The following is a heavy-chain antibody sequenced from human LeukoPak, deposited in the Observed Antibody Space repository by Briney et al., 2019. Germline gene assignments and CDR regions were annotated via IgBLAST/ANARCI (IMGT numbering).Heavy chain of an antibody. CDR1: GYSFTRKW. V-gene: IGHV5-51*01. D-gene: IGHD4-23*01. CDR3: ARRVVNNRNWYFDL. CDR2: IYPGDSDT. J-gene: IGHJ2*01. Sequence: GESLKIFCKGSGYSFTRKWIGWVRQMPGKGLEWMAIIYPGDSDTRYSPSFQGQVTISADKSVNTAYLQWSSLKASDTAMYYCARRVVNNRNWYFDLWGRGTLVTVSS.